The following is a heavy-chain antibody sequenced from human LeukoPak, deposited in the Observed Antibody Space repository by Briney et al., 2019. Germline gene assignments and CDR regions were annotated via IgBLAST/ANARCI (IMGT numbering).Heavy chain of an antibody. CDR1: GFTFSNAW. CDR2: IKSKTDGGTT. V-gene: IGHV3-15*01. D-gene: IGHD3-22*01. J-gene: IGHJ4*02. Sequence: GGSLRLSCAASGFTFSNAWMSWVRQAPGKGLEWVGRIKSKTDGGTTDYAAPVKGRFTISRDDSKNTLYLQMNSLKTEDTAVYYCTTAAFSQIVVVSTPAIDYWGQGTLVTVSS. CDR3: TTAAFSQIVVVSTPAIDY.